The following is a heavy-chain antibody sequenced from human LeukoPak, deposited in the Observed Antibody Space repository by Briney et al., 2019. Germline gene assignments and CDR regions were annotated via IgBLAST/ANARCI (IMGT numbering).Heavy chain of an antibody. J-gene: IGHJ4*02. Sequence: SETLSLTCAVYGGSFSGYYWSWIRQPPGKGLEWIGEINHSGSTNYNPSLKSRVTISVDTSKNQFSLKLSSVTAADTAVYYCARAHGTIAAAGNDYWGQGTLVTVSS. CDR3: ARAHGTIAAAGNDY. V-gene: IGHV4-34*01. CDR1: GGSFSGYY. D-gene: IGHD6-13*01. CDR2: INHSGST.